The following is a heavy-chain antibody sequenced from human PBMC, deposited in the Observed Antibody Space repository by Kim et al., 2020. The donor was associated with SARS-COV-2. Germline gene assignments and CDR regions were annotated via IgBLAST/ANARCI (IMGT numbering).Heavy chain of an antibody. Sequence: GESLKISCQGGGYSFTNYWIGWVRQMPGKGLEWMGFIYFSNSETKYSPSFQGQVTISADRSISTAYLQWSSLKASDTAIYYCACAVHTTTCWGTWGQGTLVTVSS. CDR1: GYSFTNYW. CDR3: ACAVHTTTCWGT. J-gene: IGHJ5*02. V-gene: IGHV5-51*01. D-gene: IGHD1-26*01. CDR2: IYFSNSET.